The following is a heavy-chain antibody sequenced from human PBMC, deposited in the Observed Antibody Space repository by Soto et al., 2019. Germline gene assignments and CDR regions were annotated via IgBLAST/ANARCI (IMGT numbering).Heavy chain of an antibody. J-gene: IGHJ4*02. CDR2: INPNRGGT. D-gene: IGHD4-17*01. Sequence: QVQLVQSGAEVKKPGASVKVSCKASGYTFTGYYMHWVRQAPGQGLEWMGWINPNRGGTNYAQKFKGWVTMTRDTSISTAYMELSRLRSDDTAVYYCARELYGDYVFDYWGQGTLVTVSS. CDR1: GYTFTGYY. V-gene: IGHV1-2*04. CDR3: ARELYGDYVFDY.